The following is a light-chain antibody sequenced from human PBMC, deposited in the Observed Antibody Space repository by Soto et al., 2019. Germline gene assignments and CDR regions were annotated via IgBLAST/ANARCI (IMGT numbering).Light chain of an antibody. CDR1: QSISRW. CDR3: EQYNRYSTWT. CDR2: DAS. J-gene: IGKJ1*01. V-gene: IGKV1-5*01. Sequence: DIQMTQSPSTLSASVGDRVTIACRASQSISRWLAWYQQKPGKAPKVLIWDASSLERGVPSRFSGSGSGTEFTLTISSLQPDDFATYYCEQYNRYSTWTFGLGTKVEIK.